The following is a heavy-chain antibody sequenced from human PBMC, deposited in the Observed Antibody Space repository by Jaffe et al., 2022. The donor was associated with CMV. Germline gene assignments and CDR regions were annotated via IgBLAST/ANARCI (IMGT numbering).Heavy chain of an antibody. CDR3: AHRPIGKDYSSSSRFDP. D-gene: IGHD6-6*01. CDR2: IYWNDDK. CDR1: GFSLSTSGVG. J-gene: IGHJ5*02. Sequence: QITLKESGPTLVKPTQTLTLTCTFSGFSLSTSGVGVGWIRQPPGKALEWLALIYWNDDKRYSPSLKSRLTITKDTSKNQVVLTMTNMDPVDTATYYCAHRPIGKDYSSSSRFDPWGQGTLVTVSS. V-gene: IGHV2-5*01.